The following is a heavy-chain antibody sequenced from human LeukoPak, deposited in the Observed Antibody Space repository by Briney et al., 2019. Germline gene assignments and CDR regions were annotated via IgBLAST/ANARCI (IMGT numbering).Heavy chain of an antibody. CDR1: GFTFSRYW. Sequence: PGGSLRLSCAASGFTFSRYWMTWVRQAPGKGLEWVANIKQDGSEKYYVDSVKGGFTISKDNAKNSLYLQMNSLRAEDTAVYYCAREKEGYCSRTSCYLDYYYYYMDVWGKGTTVTISS. V-gene: IGHV3-7*01. CDR2: IKQDGSEK. D-gene: IGHD2-2*01. J-gene: IGHJ6*03. CDR3: AREKEGYCSRTSCYLDYYYYYMDV.